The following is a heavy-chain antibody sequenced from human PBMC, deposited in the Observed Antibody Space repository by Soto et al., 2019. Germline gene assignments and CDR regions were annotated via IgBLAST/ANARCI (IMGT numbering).Heavy chain of an antibody. CDR2: IKSDEITT. CDR3: ARGARNYYYFDY. V-gene: IGHV3-74*01. J-gene: IGHJ4*02. D-gene: IGHD3-10*01. CDR1: GFILSDYW. Sequence: EVQLVESGGGLVQPGGSLRLSCAPSGFILSDYWIHWVRQAPGKGLVWVSRIKSDEITTNYADSVWGRLTISRDNAKNTVYLQMNSLRAEDTAVYYCARGARNYYYFDYWGQGTLVTVSS.